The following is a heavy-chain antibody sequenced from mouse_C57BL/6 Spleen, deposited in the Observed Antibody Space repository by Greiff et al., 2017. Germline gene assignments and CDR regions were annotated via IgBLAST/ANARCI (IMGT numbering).Heavy chain of an antibody. Sequence: QVQLQQSGAELVRPGASVTLSCKASGYTFTDYEMHWVKQTPVHGLEWIGAIDPETGGTAYNQKFKGKAILTADNSSSTAYMELRSLTSEDSAVYYCTRNYQDYFDYWGQGTTLTVSS. J-gene: IGHJ2*01. CDR2: IDPETGGT. CDR3: TRNYQDYFDY. CDR1: GYTFTDYE. D-gene: IGHD2-1*01. V-gene: IGHV1-15*01.